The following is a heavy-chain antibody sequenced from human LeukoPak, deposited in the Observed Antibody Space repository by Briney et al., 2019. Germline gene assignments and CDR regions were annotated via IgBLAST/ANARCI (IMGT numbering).Heavy chain of an antibody. J-gene: IGHJ4*02. V-gene: IGHV3-23*01. CDR3: ARDDYVWGSYHHFDY. D-gene: IGHD3-16*02. CDR1: GFTFSSYA. Sequence: GGSLRLSCAASGFTFSSYAMSWVRQAPGKGLEWVSAISGSGGSTYYADSVKGRFTISRDNSKNTLYLQMNSLRAEDTAVYYCARDDYVWGSYHHFDYWVQGTLVTVSS. CDR2: ISGSGGST.